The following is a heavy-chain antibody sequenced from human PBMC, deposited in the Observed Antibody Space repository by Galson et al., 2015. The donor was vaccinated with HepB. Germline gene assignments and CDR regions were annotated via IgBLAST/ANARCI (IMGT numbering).Heavy chain of an antibody. CDR3: AKSISILGVAWRGDVFDM. V-gene: IGHV3-23*01. CDR2: IRARGGST. D-gene: IGHD3-3*01. CDR1: GFDFSTYA. J-gene: IGHJ3*02. Sequence: SLRLSCAASGFDFSTYAMTWVRQAPGQGLEWVSSIRARGGSTYYADSVKGRFTISRDNSNKMMYLKMNSLIAEDTALYYCAKSISILGVAWRGDVFDMWGQGTMVTVTS.